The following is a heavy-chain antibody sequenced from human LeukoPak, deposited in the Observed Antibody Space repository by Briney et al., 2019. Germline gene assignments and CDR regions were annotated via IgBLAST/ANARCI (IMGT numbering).Heavy chain of an antibody. D-gene: IGHD3-10*01. J-gene: IGHJ2*01. CDR3: ANRRGDWYFDL. CDR2: IYDSGSA. CDR1: GDSINNNY. Sequence: SETLSLTCTVSGDSINNNYWSWIRQPPGKGLEWIGYIYDSGSAKYNPSLKSRVTISLDTSKNQFSLMLSSVTAADTAVYYCANRRGDWYFDLWGRGTLVTVSS. V-gene: IGHV4-59*01.